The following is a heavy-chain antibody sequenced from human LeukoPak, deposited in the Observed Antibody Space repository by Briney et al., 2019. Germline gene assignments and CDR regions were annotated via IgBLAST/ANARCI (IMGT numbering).Heavy chain of an antibody. CDR3: ARDLGTYSYGFMDS. V-gene: IGHV3-21*01. J-gene: IGHJ4*02. CDR1: GITFSSYS. Sequence: GGSLRLSCAASGITFSSYSMNWVRQAPGKGLEWVSSISSTNNYIYYADSVKGRFTISRGNAKNSLYLQMSSLRAEDTAVYYCARDLGTYSYGFMDSWGQGTLVTVSS. D-gene: IGHD5-18*01. CDR2: ISSTNNYI.